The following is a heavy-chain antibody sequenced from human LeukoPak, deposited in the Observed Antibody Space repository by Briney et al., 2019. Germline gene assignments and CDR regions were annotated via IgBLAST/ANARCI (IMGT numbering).Heavy chain of an antibody. Sequence: GESLQISCKGSGYSFTSYWIGWVRQMPGKGLEWMGIIYPGDSDTRYSPSFQGQVTISADTSITTAYMELSRLRSDDTAVYYCARGALTRVRGHGDAFDIWGQGTMVTVSS. D-gene: IGHD3-10*01. CDR2: IYPGDSDT. V-gene: IGHV5-51*01. J-gene: IGHJ3*02. CDR3: ARGALTRVRGHGDAFDI. CDR1: GYSFTSYW.